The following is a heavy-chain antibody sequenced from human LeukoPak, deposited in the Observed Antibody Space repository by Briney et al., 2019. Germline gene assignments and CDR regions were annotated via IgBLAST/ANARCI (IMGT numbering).Heavy chain of an antibody. V-gene: IGHV1-3*03. CDR1: GYTFTSYA. J-gene: IGHJ4*02. D-gene: IGHD1-26*01. Sequence: ASVKVSCKASGYTFTSYAMHWVRQAPGQRLEWMGWINAGNGNTKYSQELQGRVTITRDTSASTAYMELSSLRSEDMAVYYCARGRPSSGYFDYWGQGTLVTVSS. CDR2: INAGNGNT. CDR3: ARGRPSSGYFDY.